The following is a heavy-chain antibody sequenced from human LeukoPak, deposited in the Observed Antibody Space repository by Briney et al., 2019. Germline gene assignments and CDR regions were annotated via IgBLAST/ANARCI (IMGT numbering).Heavy chain of an antibody. CDR3: ARDRLVVVVAANPYHYYYGMDV. CDR2: ISYDGSNK. V-gene: IGHV3-30-3*01. J-gene: IGHJ6*02. D-gene: IGHD2-15*01. CDR1: GFTFSSYA. Sequence: GGSLRLSCAASGFTFSSYAMHWVRQAPGKGLEWVAVISYDGSNKYYADSVKGRFTISRDNSKNTLYLQMNSLRAEDTAVYYCARDRLVVVVAANPYHYYYGMDVWGQGTTVTVSS.